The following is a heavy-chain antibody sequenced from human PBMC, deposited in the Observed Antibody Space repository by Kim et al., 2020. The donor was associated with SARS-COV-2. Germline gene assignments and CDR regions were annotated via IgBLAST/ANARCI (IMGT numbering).Heavy chain of an antibody. CDR3: AKDIGRLNYYGSGSHVFYYYGMDV. J-gene: IGHJ6*02. V-gene: IGHV3-9*01. CDR2: ISWNSGSI. CDR1: GFTFDDYA. D-gene: IGHD3-10*01. Sequence: GGSLRLSCAASGFTFDDYAMHWVRQAPGKGLEWVSGISWNSGSIGYADSVKGRFTISRDNAKNSLYLQMNSLRAEDTALYYCAKDIGRLNYYGSGSHVFYYYGMDVWGQGTTVTVSS.